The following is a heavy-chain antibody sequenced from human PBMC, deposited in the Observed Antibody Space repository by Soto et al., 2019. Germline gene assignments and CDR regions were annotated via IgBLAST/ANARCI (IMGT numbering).Heavy chain of an antibody. CDR3: TTDSYSTIIIVRFDY. CDR2: IKSKTDGGTT. CDR1: GFTVSNAG. J-gene: IGHJ4*01. V-gene: IGHV3-15*07. Sequence: GGSLGLSCAASGFTVSNAGINWVRKAPGKGLEWVGRIKSKTDGGTTDYAEPVKGRFAISRDDSNNMVYLQMNSLKIEDTAVYYCTTDSYSTIIIVRFDYWGHGTLVTLSS. D-gene: IGHD3-22*01.